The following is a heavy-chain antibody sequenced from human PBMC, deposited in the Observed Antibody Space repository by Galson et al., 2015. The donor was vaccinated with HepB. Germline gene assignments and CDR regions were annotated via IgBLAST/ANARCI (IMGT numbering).Heavy chain of an antibody. Sequence: QSGAEVKKPGESLRISCKGSGYSFTSYWISWVRQMPGKGLEWMGRIDPSDSYTNYSPSFQGHVTISADKSISTAYLQWSSLKASDTAMYYCARLNAPGEYSYYYGMDVWGQGTTVTVSS. CDR1: GYSFTSYW. V-gene: IGHV5-10-1*01. D-gene: IGHD6-6*01. J-gene: IGHJ6*02. CDR3: ARLNAPGEYSYYYGMDV. CDR2: IDPSDSYT.